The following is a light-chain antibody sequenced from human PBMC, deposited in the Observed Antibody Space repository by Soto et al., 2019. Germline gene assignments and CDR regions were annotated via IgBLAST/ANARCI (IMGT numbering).Light chain of an antibody. V-gene: IGKV3D-15*01. J-gene: IGKJ2*01. CDR2: GAS. Sequence: EIVMTQSPVTLSVSPGERATLSCRASQSVSSNLAWYQQKPGQAPRLLIYGASTRATGVPARFSGSRSGTDITLTISSLQSEDFAVYYCQQYNNWPYTFGQGTKLEIK. CDR3: QQYNNWPYT. CDR1: QSVSSN.